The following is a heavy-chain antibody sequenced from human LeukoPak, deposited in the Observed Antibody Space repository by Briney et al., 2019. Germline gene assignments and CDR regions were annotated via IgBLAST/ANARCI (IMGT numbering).Heavy chain of an antibody. D-gene: IGHD2-15*01. CDR2: IYYSGST. V-gene: IGHV4-59*08. CDR1: GGSISSYY. CDR3: ARHQVVAATPHDAFDI. J-gene: IGHJ3*02. Sequence: SETLSLTCTVSGGSISSYYWSWIRQPPGKGLEWIGYIYYSGSTNYNPSLKSRVTISVDTSKNQFSLKLISVTAADTPVYYCARHQVVAATPHDAFDIWGQGTMVTVS.